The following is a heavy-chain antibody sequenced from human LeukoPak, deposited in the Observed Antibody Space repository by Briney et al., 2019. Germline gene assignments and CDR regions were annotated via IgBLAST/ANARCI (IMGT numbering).Heavy chain of an antibody. D-gene: IGHD4-17*01. J-gene: IGHJ4*02. CDR3: AMTTVTTLKAPFDY. CDR1: GGTFISYA. CDR2: ILPIFCTA. Sequence: SVKVSCKASGGTFISYAISWVRQAPGQGVEGMGRILPIFCTANYPQKFQGRVTITPDESTSTAYIELSSLRSEDTAVYYCAMTTVTTLKAPFDYWGQGTLVTVSS. V-gene: IGHV1-69*13.